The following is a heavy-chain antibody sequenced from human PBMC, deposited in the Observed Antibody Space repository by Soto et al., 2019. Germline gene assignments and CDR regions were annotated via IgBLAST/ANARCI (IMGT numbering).Heavy chain of an antibody. Sequence: EVQLVESGGGLVKPGGSLRLSCAASGFTFSSDSMNWVRQAPGKGLEWVSSISSSSSYIYYADSVKGRFTISRDNAKNSLYLQMNSLRAEDTAVYYCAMDYDSRGERFDYWGQGTLVTVSS. CDR3: AMDYDSRGERFDY. CDR1: GFTFSSDS. V-gene: IGHV3-21*01. CDR2: ISSSSSYI. J-gene: IGHJ4*02. D-gene: IGHD3-22*01.